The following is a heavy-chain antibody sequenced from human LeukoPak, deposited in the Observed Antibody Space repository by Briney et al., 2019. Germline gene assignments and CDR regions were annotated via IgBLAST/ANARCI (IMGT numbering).Heavy chain of an antibody. CDR2: INPNRGGT. Sequence: ASVKVSCKASGDTFTGYDMHWVRQAPGQGRGWRGWINPNRGGTNYPQKLQGRGTLTTETFIPTAYMDLRRLRSDDTAVYYCARREVGYFDWLKGSRYGMDVWGQGTTVTVSS. V-gene: IGHV1-2*02. D-gene: IGHD3-9*01. J-gene: IGHJ6*02. CDR3: ARREVGYFDWLKGSRYGMDV. CDR1: GDTFTGYD.